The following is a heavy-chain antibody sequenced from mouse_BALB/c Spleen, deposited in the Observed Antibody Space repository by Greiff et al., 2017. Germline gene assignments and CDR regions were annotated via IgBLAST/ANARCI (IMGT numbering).Heavy chain of an antibody. CDR1: GYTFTSYW. CDR2: INPSTGYT. J-gene: IGHJ2*01. CDR3: ARSLRPLCDY. V-gene: IGHV1-7*01. D-gene: IGHD1-2*01. Sequence: QVQLKQSGAELAKPGASVKMSCTASGYTFTSYWMHWVKQRPGQGLEWIGYINPSTGYTEYNQKFKDKATLTADKSSSTAYMQLSSLTSEDSAVYDCARSLRPLCDYWGQGTTLTVSS.